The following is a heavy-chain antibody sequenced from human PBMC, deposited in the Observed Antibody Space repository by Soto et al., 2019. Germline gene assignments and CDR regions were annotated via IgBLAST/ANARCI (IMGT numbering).Heavy chain of an antibody. CDR1: GFTFSSYS. V-gene: IGHV3-20*01. CDR3: ARSDRAAFQALDY. Sequence: GGSLRLSCAASGFTFSSYSMSWVRQAPGKGLEWVSGINWNGGSTGYADSVKGRFTISRDNAKNSLNLQMNSLRAEDTALYHCARSDRAAFQALDYWGQGTLVTVSS. J-gene: IGHJ4*02. D-gene: IGHD6-13*01. CDR2: INWNGGST.